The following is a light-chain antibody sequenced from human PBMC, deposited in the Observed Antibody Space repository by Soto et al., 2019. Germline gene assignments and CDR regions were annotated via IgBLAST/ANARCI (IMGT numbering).Light chain of an antibody. V-gene: IGLV2-14*01. J-gene: IGLJ1*01. CDR1: SSDVGGYNY. CDR2: DVS. Sequence: QSVLTQPASVSGSPGQSITISCTGTSSDVGGYNYVSWYQQHPGKAPKLMIYDVSNRPSGVSNRFSGSTSGNTASLTISGLQAEDEADYYCSSYTSSSFYVFGTGTKLTVL. CDR3: SSYTSSSFYV.